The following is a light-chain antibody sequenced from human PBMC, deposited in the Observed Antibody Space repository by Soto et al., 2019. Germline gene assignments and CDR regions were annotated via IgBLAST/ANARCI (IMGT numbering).Light chain of an antibody. CDR3: EQDYNLLYT. CDR1: QSVSSSY. J-gene: IGKJ2*01. V-gene: IGKV3D-7*01. Sequence: PGERVTLSCRASQSVSSSYLTWYQQKPGQAPRLLIYGASTRATSIPARFSGSGSGTDFTLTISSLQAEDFAVYYCEQDYNLLYTFGQGTKLEIK. CDR2: GAS.